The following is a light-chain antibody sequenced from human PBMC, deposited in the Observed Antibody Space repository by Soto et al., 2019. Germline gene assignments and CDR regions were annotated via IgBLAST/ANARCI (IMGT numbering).Light chain of an antibody. V-gene: IGLV1-44*01. Sequence: QSVLTQPPSASGTPGQRVTISCSGSNSNIGSNTVNWYQHLPGTAPKLLIYYDNLRPSGVSDRISGSKSGTSASLAISGLQSDDEEDYYCAAWDDSLNGRVFGTGTKLTV. CDR3: AAWDDSLNGRV. CDR2: YDN. J-gene: IGLJ1*01. CDR1: NSNIGSNT.